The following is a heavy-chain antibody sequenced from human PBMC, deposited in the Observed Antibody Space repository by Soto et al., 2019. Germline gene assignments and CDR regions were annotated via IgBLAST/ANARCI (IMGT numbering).Heavy chain of an antibody. CDR3: AHYSRSWDDFDI. CDR1: RFSLTTSAVR. J-gene: IGHJ3*02. CDR2: IYGNDLK. V-gene: IGHV2-5*01. D-gene: IGHD1-26*01. Sequence: QITLEESGPTLVRPTHTLTLTGTFSRFSLTTSAVRVGWIRQPPGRALEWLALIYGNDLKRYNPSMRTRLNVTKDTSKSHVVLTMTKMDPVDSATYYCAHYSRSWDDFDIWGQGAVVPVSS.